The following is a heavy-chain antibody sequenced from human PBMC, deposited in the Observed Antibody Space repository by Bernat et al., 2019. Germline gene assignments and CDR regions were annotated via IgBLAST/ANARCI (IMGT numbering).Heavy chain of an antibody. CDR2: IKGDGSTT. D-gene: IGHD3-3*01. J-gene: IGHJ4*02. CDR1: GFTFSTYW. CDR3: FFWSGHFDY. Sequence: EVQVVESGGGLVQPGESLRLSCAVSGFTFSTYWMHWVRQAPGKGLGGVSRIKGDGSTTSYADSVKGRFTISRDNAKNTLYLQMDSLRAEDTAIYYCFFWSGHFDYCGQGTLVTVSS. V-gene: IGHV3-74*01.